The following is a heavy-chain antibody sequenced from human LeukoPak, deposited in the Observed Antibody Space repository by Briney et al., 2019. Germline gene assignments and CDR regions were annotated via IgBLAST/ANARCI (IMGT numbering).Heavy chain of an antibody. CDR3: AKVSRITMIVVVIPYFDY. D-gene: IGHD3-22*01. CDR2: ISGSGGST. V-gene: IGHV3-23*01. J-gene: IGHJ4*02. Sequence: GSLRLSCAASGFTFSSYAMSCVRQAPGKGLEWVSAISGSGGSTYYADSVKGRFTISRDNSKNTLYLQMNSLRAEDTAVYYCAKVSRITMIVVVIPYFDYWGQGTLVTVSS. CDR1: GFTFSSYA.